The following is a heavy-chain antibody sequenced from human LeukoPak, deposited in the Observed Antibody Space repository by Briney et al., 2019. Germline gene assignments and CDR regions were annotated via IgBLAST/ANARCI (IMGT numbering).Heavy chain of an antibody. Sequence: GGSLRLSCAASGFTFSSYGMHWVRQAPGKGLEWVAFIRYDGSNKYYADSVKGRFTISRDNSKNTLYLQMNSLRAEDTAVYYCARFDYGSGRPLDYWGQGTLVTVSS. CDR1: GFTFSSYG. CDR3: ARFDYGSGRPLDY. J-gene: IGHJ4*02. V-gene: IGHV3-30*02. D-gene: IGHD3-10*01. CDR2: IRYDGSNK.